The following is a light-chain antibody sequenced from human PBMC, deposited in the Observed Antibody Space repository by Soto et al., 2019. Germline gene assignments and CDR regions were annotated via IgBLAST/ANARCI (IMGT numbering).Light chain of an antibody. CDR1: SSDVGNYNL. CDR2: EVS. CDR3: CSYAGSSTCG. Sequence: QSVLTQPASVSGSPGQSITISCTGTSSDVGNYNLVTWYQQHPGKAPKLMIYEVSKRPSRVSNRFSGSKSGNTASLTISGLQAEDEADYYCCSYAGSSTCGFGTGTKVTVL. J-gene: IGLJ1*01. V-gene: IGLV2-23*02.